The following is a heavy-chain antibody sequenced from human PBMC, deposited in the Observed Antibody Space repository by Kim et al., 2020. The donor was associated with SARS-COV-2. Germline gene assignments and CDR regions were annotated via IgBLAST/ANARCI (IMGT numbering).Heavy chain of an antibody. V-gene: IGHV4-39*01. CDR2: IYYTGST. Sequence: SETLSLTCTVSGGSISSSGYYWGWIRQPPGKGLEWIGNIYYTGSTYYNPSLKSRVTISVDTSKNQFSLKLSSVTAADTAVYYCARHMRVEMSTEDFDYWG. CDR3: ARHMRVEMSTEDFDY. J-gene: IGHJ4*01. CDR1: GGSISSSGYY. D-gene: IGHD2-21*01.